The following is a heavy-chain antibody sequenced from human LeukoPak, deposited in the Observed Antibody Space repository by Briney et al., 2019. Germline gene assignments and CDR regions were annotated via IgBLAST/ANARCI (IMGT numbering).Heavy chain of an antibody. V-gene: IGHV1-46*01. D-gene: IGHD5-12*01. CDR3: ARDREGYSGYDRYNWFDP. CDR1: GYTFTSYC. Sequence: ASVKVSCKASGYTFTSYCMHWVRQAPGQGLEWMGIINPSGGSTSYAQKFQGRVTMTRDTSISTAYMELSRLRSDDTAVYYCARDREGYSGYDRYNWFDPWGQGTLVTVSS. J-gene: IGHJ5*02. CDR2: INPSGGST.